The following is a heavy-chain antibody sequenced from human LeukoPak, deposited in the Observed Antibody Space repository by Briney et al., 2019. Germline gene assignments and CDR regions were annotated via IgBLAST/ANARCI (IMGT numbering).Heavy chain of an antibody. CDR3: ARDRGGRTGYASGDFDF. V-gene: IGHV4-38-2*02. D-gene: IGHD5-12*01. CDR1: SYSISSGYY. CDR2: IFYSGRA. Sequence: PSETLSLTCAVSSYSISSGYYWDWIRQPPGKGLEWIGTIFYSGRAYYNPSLKSRVTMSVDTSKNHFSLKLTSVTAADTAVYFWARDRGGRTGYASGDFDFWGQGTLVTVSS. J-gene: IGHJ4*02.